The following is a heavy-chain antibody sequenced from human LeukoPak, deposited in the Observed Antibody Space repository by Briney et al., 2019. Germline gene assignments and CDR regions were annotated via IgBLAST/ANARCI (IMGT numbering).Heavy chain of an antibody. CDR3: ARRGYDSFSFYY. CDR2: IYYRGST. D-gene: IGHD3-3*01. J-gene: IGHJ4*02. CDR1: VGSICVYY. Sequence: SETLCLTCTVSVGSICVYYWSWMWAPPGKGVERVGYIYYRGSTNYTPPPKSRITISVNTSKTQCSLRLNSVTAADTAVYYCARRGYDSFSFYYWGQGALVTVSS. V-gene: IGHV4-59*01.